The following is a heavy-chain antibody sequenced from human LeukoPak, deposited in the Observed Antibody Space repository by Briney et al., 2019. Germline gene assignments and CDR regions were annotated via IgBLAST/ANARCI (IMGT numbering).Heavy chain of an antibody. Sequence: SETLSLTCTVSGGSISSYYWSWIRQPPGKGLEWIGYIYYSGSTNYNPSLKSRVTILVDTSKNQFSLKLSSVTAAGTAVYYCARNQPRYYNYYMDVWGKGTTVTVSS. V-gene: IGHV4-59*08. CDR1: GGSISSYY. CDR2: IYYSGST. CDR3: ARNQPRYYNYYMDV. J-gene: IGHJ6*03. D-gene: IGHD1-14*01.